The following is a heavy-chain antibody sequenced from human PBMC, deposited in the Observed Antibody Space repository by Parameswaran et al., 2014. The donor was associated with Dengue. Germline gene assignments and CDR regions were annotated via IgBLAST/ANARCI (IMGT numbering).Heavy chain of an antibody. D-gene: IGHD3-22*01. Sequence: WIRQPPGKGLEWIGYIYYSGSTYYNPSLKSRVTISVDTSKNQFSLKLSSVTAADTAVYYCARGSIVVVTWDYWGQGTLVTVSS. CDR2: IYYSGST. J-gene: IGHJ4*02. CDR3: ARGSIVVVTWDY. V-gene: IGHV4-31*02.